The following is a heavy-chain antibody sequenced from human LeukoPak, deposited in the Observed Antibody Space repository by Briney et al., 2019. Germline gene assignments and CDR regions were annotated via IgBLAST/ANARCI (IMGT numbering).Heavy chain of an antibody. CDR1: GGSISSYY. V-gene: IGHV4-4*07. D-gene: IGHD3-3*01. J-gene: IGHJ4*02. CDR2: IYTTGNT. CDR3: ARDARGWSGFDY. Sequence: SETLSPTCSVSGGSISSYYWSWIRQPAGKGREWIGRIYTTGNTDYNPSLKSRVTMSVDTSKNQFSLNLSSVTAADTAVYYCARDARGWSGFDYWGQGTLVTVSS.